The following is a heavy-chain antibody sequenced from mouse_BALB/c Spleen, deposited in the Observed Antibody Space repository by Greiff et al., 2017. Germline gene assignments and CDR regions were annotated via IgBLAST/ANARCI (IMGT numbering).Heavy chain of an antibody. CDR3: AVSYGNYEGRFAY. J-gene: IGHJ3*01. CDR1: GDSITSGY. CDR2: ISYSGST. V-gene: IGHV3-8*02. Sequence: EVQLQQSGPSLVKPSQTLSLTCSVTGDSITSGYWNWIRKFPGNKLEYMGYISYSGSTYYNPSLKSRISITRDTSKNQYYLQLNSVTTEDTATYYCAVSYGNYEGRFAYWGQGTLVTVSA. D-gene: IGHD2-10*02.